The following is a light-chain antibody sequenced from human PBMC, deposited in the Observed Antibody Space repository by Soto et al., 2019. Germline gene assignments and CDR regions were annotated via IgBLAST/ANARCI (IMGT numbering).Light chain of an antibody. J-gene: IGKJ4*01. CDR3: QQRSNWLT. Sequence: EIALTQSPATLSLSPWERATLYCRASQSVSSYLAWYQQKPGQAPRLLIYDASNRATGIPARFSGSGSGTDFTLTISSLEPEDFAVYYCQQRSNWLTFGGGTKVDIK. CDR1: QSVSSY. CDR2: DAS. V-gene: IGKV3-11*01.